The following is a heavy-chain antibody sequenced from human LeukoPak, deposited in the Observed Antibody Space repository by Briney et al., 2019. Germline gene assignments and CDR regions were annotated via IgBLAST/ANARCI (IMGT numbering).Heavy chain of an antibody. CDR2: IYYSGST. CDR3: ARVGAGTTPYYYYYFMDV. V-gene: IGHV4-59*01. CDR1: GGSISSYY. D-gene: IGHD1-1*01. J-gene: IGHJ6*03. Sequence: SETLSLTCTVSGGSISSYYWSWIRQPPGKGLEWIGYIYYSGSTNYNPSLKSRVTISVDTSKNQFSLKLSSVTAADTAVYYCARVGAGTTPYYYYYFMDVWGKGTTVTISS.